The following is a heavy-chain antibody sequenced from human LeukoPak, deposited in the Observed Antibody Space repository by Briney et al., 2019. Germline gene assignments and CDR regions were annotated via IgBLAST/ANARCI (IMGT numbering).Heavy chain of an antibody. V-gene: IGHV3-23*01. CDR3: AKTWSVVVAATPFDP. D-gene: IGHD2-15*01. CDR1: GFTFSNYA. CDR2: ISGSGGST. Sequence: GGSLRLSCAASGFTFSNYAMSWVRQAPGKGLEWVSAISGSGGSTYYADSVKGRFTISRDNSKNTLYLQMNSLRAEDTAVYYCAKTWSVVVAATPFDPWGQGTLVTVSS. J-gene: IGHJ5*02.